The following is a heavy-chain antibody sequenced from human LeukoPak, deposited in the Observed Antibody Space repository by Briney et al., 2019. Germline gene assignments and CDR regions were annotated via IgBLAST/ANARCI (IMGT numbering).Heavy chain of an antibody. CDR1: GYTFTSYG. J-gene: IGHJ6*02. Sequence: ASVKVSCKASGYTFTSYGISWVRQAPGQGLEWMGWISAYNGNTNYAQKLQGRVTMTRDTSTSTVYMELSSLRSEDTAVYYCARGERDYDSSGYHYYYYGMDVWGQGTTVTVSS. CDR2: ISAYNGNT. CDR3: ARGERDYDSSGYHYYYYGMDV. D-gene: IGHD3-22*01. V-gene: IGHV1-18*01.